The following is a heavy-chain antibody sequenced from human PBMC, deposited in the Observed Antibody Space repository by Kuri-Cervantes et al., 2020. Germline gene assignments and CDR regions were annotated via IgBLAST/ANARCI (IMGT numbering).Heavy chain of an antibody. CDR2: IWYDGSNK. D-gene: IGHD3-10*01. CDR1: GFTFNNYG. Sequence: GGSLRLSCAASGFTFNNYGIHWVRQTPGKGLEWVAVIWYDGSNKYYADSVKGRFTISRDNSKNTLYLQMNSLRAEDTAVYYCARVRFGDYANDYWGQGTLVTVSS. CDR3: ARVRFGDYANDY. J-gene: IGHJ4*02. V-gene: IGHV3-33*01.